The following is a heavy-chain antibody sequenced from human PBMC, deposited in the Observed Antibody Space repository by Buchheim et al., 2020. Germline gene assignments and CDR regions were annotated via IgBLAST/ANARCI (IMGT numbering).Heavy chain of an antibody. CDR1: GFTFSSHW. D-gene: IGHD3-10*01. CDR3: ARDHVSAGITMDY. V-gene: IGHV3-7*01. CDR2: INQDGSEK. Sequence: EVQLVESGGGLVQPGGSLRLSCAASGFTFSSHWMIWVRQAPGKGLEWVANINQDGSEKYYVDSVEGRFTISRDSAKNSLYLQMNSLRAEDTAVYYCARDHVSAGITMDYWGQGTL. J-gene: IGHJ4*02.